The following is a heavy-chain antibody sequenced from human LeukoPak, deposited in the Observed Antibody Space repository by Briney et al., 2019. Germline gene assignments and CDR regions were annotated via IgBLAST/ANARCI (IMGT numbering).Heavy chain of an antibody. CDR2: ISYDGSNK. CDR1: GFTFSSYG. Sequence: PGGSLRLSCAASGFTFSSYGMHWVRQAPGKGLEWVPVISYDGSNKYYADSVKGRFTISRDNSKNTLYLQMNSLRAEDTAVYYCARGPRGYSSGQRDYYYGMDVWGQGTTVTVSS. CDR3: ARGPRGYSSGQRDYYYGMDV. J-gene: IGHJ6*02. V-gene: IGHV3-30*03. D-gene: IGHD6-19*01.